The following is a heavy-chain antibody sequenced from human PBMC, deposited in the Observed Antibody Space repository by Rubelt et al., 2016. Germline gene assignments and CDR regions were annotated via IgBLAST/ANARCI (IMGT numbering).Heavy chain of an antibody. CDR1: GFAFAGYA. CDR2: IGGSGSTT. Sequence: EVHLVESGGGLVQPGGSLRLSCAASGFAFAGYAMTFVRQAPGRGLEWVSAIGGSGSTTYYADSVRCRVTLPRDNSMNTLYWQMNTLGAEDTAVYYCAKAREITGGYGFDYWGQGTLVTVSS. J-gene: IGHJ4*02. D-gene: IGHD6-19*01. V-gene: IGHV3-23*04. CDR3: AKAREITGGYGFDY.